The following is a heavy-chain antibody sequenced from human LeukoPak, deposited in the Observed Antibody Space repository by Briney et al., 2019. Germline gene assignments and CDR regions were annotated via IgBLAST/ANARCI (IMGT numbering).Heavy chain of an antibody. CDR3: AKLQSDGLRTYYGMDV. CDR1: GFTFSNYA. V-gene: IGHV3-23*01. CDR2: STGSGRTT. D-gene: IGHD4-17*01. Sequence: GGSLRLSCAASGFTFSNYAMTWVRQAPGRGLEWVSASTGSGRTTYYADSVMGRFTISRDNSKNTLYLQMNSLRAEDTAVYYCAKLQSDGLRTYYGMDVWGQGTRSPSP. J-gene: IGHJ6*02.